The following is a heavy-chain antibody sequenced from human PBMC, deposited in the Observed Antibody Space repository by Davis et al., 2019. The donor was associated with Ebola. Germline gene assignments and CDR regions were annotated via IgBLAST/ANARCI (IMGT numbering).Heavy chain of an antibody. V-gene: IGHV4-34*01. J-gene: IGHJ5*02. D-gene: IGHD2-2*01. CDR1: GGSFSGYY. Sequence: SETLSLTCAVYGGSFSGYYWSWIRQPPGKGLEWIGKINHSGSTNYNPSLKSRVTISVDTSKNQFSLKLSSVTAADTAVYYCARRSIVVVPAAGPPYNWFDPWGQGTLVTVSS. CDR3: ARRSIVVVPAAGPPYNWFDP. CDR2: INHSGST.